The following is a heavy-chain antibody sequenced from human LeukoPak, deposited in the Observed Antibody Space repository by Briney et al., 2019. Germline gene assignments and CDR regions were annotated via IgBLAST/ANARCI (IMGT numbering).Heavy chain of an antibody. CDR2: ISAYNGQT. CDR3: AGVAGFYWNSDSFDY. V-gene: IGHV1-18*01. J-gene: IGHJ4*02. CDR1: GYTFTTSG. D-gene: IGHD1-7*01. Sequence: ASVKLSCKASGYTFTTSGISWVRQAPGQGLEWMGWISAYNGQTNYAQKVQGRVTMTTDTSTKTAYMELRSLGSDDTAVYYCAGVAGFYWNSDSFDYWGQGTQVTVSS.